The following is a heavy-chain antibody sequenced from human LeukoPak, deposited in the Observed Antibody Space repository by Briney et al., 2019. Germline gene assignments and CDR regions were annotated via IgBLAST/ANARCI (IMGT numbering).Heavy chain of an antibody. CDR1: GFTFSSYS. CDR2: ISSSSSTI. Sequence: PGGSLRLSCAASGFTFSSYSMNWVRQAPGKGLEWVSYISSSSSTIYYADSVKGRFTISRDNAKNSLYLQMNSLRAEDTAVYYCAQEYSSSSVPPDYWGQGTLVTVSS. V-gene: IGHV3-48*01. J-gene: IGHJ4*02. CDR3: AQEYSSSSVPPDY. D-gene: IGHD6-6*01.